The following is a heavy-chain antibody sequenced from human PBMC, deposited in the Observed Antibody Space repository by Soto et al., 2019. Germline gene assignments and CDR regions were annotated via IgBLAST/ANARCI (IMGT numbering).Heavy chain of an antibody. V-gene: IGHV3-53*01. CDR1: GLTVNNNY. D-gene: IGHD3-10*01. Sequence: GGSLRLSCAASGLTVNNNYMAWVRQAPGKGLEWVSIIYSGGSTYHADSVQGRFTLSRDTSKNTLFLQMNSLRVEDTAVYYCASVNYYGSGTFYTPDYYYGTEVRGQGPT. J-gene: IGHJ6*02. CDR2: IYSGGST. CDR3: ASVNYYGSGTFYTPDYYYGTEV.